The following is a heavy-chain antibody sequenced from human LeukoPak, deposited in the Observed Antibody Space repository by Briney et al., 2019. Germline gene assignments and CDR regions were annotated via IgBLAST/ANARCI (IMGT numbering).Heavy chain of an antibody. CDR3: AYGESYYYMDV. V-gene: IGHV1-18*01. Sequence: ASVKVSCKASGYTFTNYGITWVRQAPGQGLEWMGWISAYNGNTNYGQKFQDRVIMTTDTSATTAYMELRSLKSDDTAVYYCAYGESYYYMDVWGKGTTVTVSS. J-gene: IGHJ6*03. CDR2: ISAYNGNT. D-gene: IGHD3-10*01. CDR1: GYTFTNYG.